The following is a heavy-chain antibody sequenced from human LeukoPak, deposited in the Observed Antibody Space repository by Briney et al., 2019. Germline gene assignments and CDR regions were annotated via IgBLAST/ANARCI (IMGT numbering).Heavy chain of an antibody. V-gene: IGHV4-39*01. J-gene: IGHJ4*02. Sequence: PSETLSLTCTVSGGSISSSSYYWGWIRQPPGKGLEWIGSIYYSGSTYYNPSLKSRVTISVDTSKNQFSLKLSSVTAADTAVYYCRIAAAGEYYFDYWGQGNLVTVSS. CDR1: GGSISSSSYY. CDR3: RIAAAGEYYFDY. CDR2: IYYSGST. D-gene: IGHD6-13*01.